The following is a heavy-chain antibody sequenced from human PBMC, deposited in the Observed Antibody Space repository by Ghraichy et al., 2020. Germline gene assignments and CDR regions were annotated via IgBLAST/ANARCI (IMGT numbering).Heavy chain of an antibody. CDR3: ARHALSTSGGRDYDY. D-gene: IGHD1-1*01. CDR1: GGPISGYY. J-gene: IGHJ4*02. CDR2: IHYSGST. Sequence: SETLSLTCTVSGGPISGYYWSWIRQTPGQGLEWIGYIHYSGSTNYNPSFWGRVAMSVDTSRNHFSLHLNSVTAADTAVYFCARHALSTSGGRDYDYWGQGTLVTVSS. V-gene: IGHV4-59*08.